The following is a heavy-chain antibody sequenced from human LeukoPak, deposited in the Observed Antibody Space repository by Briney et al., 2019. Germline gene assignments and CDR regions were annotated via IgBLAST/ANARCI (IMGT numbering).Heavy chain of an antibody. Sequence: PGGSLRLSCSASGFTFSSYAMHWVCQAPGKGLEYVSAISSNGGSTYYADSVKGRFTISRDNSKNTLYLQMSSLRAEDTAVYYCVKEGYSYGYVIWPFFDYWGQGTLVTVSS. CDR2: ISSNGGST. J-gene: IGHJ4*02. D-gene: IGHD5-18*01. V-gene: IGHV3-64D*06. CDR1: GFTFSSYA. CDR3: VKEGYSYGYVIWPFFDY.